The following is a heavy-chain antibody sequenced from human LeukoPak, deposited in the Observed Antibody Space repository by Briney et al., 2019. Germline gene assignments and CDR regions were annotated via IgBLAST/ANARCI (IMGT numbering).Heavy chain of an antibody. CDR2: IWYDGSNK. CDR3: ARDGRPAAILDY. Sequence: GGSLRLSCAASGFTFSSYGMHCVRQAPGKGLEWVAVIWYDGSNKYYADSVKGRFTISRDNSKNTLYLQMNSLRAEDTAVYYCARDGRPAAILDYWGQGTLVTVSS. D-gene: IGHD2-2*01. CDR1: GFTFSSYG. V-gene: IGHV3-33*01. J-gene: IGHJ4*02.